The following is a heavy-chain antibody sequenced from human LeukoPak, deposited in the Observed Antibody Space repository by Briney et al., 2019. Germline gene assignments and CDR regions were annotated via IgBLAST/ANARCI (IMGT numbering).Heavy chain of an antibody. CDR3: ARGRQWFDP. CDR2: VYYSGST. CDR1: GGSISTYY. J-gene: IGHJ5*02. Sequence: PSETLSLTCTVSGGSISTYYWSWLRQPPGKGLDWFGCVYYSGSTNYNPSLQSRVTISVDTSRNQFSLRLSSVTAADTAVYYCARGRQWFDPWGQGTLVTVSS. V-gene: IGHV4-59*01.